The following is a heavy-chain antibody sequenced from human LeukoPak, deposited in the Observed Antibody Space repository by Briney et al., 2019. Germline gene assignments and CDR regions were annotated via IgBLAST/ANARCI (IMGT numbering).Heavy chain of an antibody. Sequence: SETLSLTCTVSGGSISSYSWSWIRQPPGKGLEWIGYIYYSGSTSYNPSLKSRVTISVDTSKNQFSLKLSSVTAADTAVYYCARSDTYYVKPFDYWGQGTLVTVSS. CDR2: IYYSGST. CDR1: GGSISSYS. D-gene: IGHD3-10*02. J-gene: IGHJ4*02. CDR3: ARSDTYYVKPFDY. V-gene: IGHV4-59*01.